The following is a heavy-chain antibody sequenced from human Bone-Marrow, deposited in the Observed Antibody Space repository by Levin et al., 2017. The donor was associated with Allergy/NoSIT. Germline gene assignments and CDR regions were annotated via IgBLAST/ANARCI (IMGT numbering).Heavy chain of an antibody. CDR1: GVSMNSYSNY. J-gene: IGHJ4*02. D-gene: IGHD2/OR15-2a*01. CDR2: IYSSGTT. Sequence: SETLSLTCAVSGVSMNSYSNYWGWLRQPPGMGLEWTVSIYSSGTTYYNSSLRSRVTISVDTSKNLFFWMHIPVTAAATAVYCCTKLLEPARPHWGQGTLVTVSS. V-gene: IGHV4-39*01. CDR3: TKLLEPARPH.